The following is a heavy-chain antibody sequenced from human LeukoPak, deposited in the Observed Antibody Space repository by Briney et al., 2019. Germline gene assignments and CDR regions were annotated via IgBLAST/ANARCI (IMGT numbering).Heavy chain of an antibody. J-gene: IGHJ4*02. V-gene: IGHV4-31*03. CDR2: IYYSGST. D-gene: IGHD4-17*01. Sequence: PSQTLSLTCTVSGGSISSGGYYWSWIRQHPGKGLEWIGYIYYSGSTYYNPSLKSRVTISVDTSKNQFSLKLSSVTAADTAVYYCARGRNNYGDNDGFDYWGQGTLVTVSS. CDR1: GGSISSGGYY. CDR3: ARGRNNYGDNDGFDY.